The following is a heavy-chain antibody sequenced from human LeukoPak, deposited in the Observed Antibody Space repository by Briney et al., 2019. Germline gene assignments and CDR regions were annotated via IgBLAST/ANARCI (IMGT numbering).Heavy chain of an antibody. CDR3: ARVGEYDILTGYYFDY. V-gene: IGHV4-39*07. D-gene: IGHD3-9*01. CDR1: GGSISSSSYY. Sequence: SETLSLTCTVSGGSISSSSYYWGWIRQPPGKGLERIGSIYYSGSTYYNPSLKSRVTISVDTSKNQFSLKLSSVTAADTAVYYCARVGEYDILTGYYFDYWGQGTLVTVSS. CDR2: IYYSGST. J-gene: IGHJ4*02.